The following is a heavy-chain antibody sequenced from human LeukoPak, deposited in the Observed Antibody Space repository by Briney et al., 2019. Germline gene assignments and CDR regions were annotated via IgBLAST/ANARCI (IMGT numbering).Heavy chain of an antibody. CDR2: IYSGGAT. Sequence: PGGSLRLSCAASGITVSTNYISWVRQAPGKGLEWVSIIYSGGATFYADSVKGRFTISRENSKNTLWLQMNSLRAEDMAVYYCASGYSSSWATFDYWGQGTLVTVSS. D-gene: IGHD6-13*01. CDR1: GITVSTNY. CDR3: ASGYSSSWATFDY. J-gene: IGHJ4*02. V-gene: IGHV3-66*01.